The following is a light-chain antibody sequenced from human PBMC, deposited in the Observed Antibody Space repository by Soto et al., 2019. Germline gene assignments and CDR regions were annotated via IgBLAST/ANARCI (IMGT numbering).Light chain of an antibody. CDR2: GAS. CDR1: QSVSSSY. Sequence: EIVLTQSPGTLSLSPGELATLSCRASQSVSSSYLAWYQQKPGQAPRLLIYGASSRATGIPDRFSGSGSGTDFTLTISRLEPEDFAVYYCQQYGSSPWTFGQGTKVEI. V-gene: IGKV3-20*01. J-gene: IGKJ1*01. CDR3: QQYGSSPWT.